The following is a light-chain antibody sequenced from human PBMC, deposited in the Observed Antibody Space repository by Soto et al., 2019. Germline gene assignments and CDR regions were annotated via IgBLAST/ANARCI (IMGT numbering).Light chain of an antibody. Sequence: EIVMTQSPATLSVSPGETATLSCRASQSVGSAVAWYQHKPGQAPRLLIVGASIRATGVPARFSGGGSGTEFTLTIATLQSEDFAVYYCQQYRNWPPRTFGGGTTVEI. V-gene: IGKV3-15*01. CDR2: GAS. CDR1: QSVGSA. CDR3: QQYRNWPPRT. J-gene: IGKJ4*01.